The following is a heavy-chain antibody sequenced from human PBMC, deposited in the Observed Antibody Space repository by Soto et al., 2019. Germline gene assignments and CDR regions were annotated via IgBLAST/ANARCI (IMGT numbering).Heavy chain of an antibody. V-gene: IGHV3-23*01. Sequence: VLLLESGGGFVQPGGSVRLSCAAPQFTFGGLGLSWVRQSPGRGLEWVATISRDEDNTHYADSVNGRFTISKDRSTNTLYLNMASLRAEDTAMYYCVSWMSAHFDYWGRGTLVTVSS. J-gene: IGHJ4*02. CDR2: ISRDEDNT. CDR3: VSWMSAHFDY. D-gene: IGHD2-2*03. CDR1: QFTFGGLG.